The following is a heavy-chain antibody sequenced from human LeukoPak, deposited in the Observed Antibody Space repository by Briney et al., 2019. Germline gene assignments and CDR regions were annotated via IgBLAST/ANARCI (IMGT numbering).Heavy chain of an antibody. J-gene: IGHJ4*02. D-gene: IGHD3-22*01. CDR3: ARSMIFPPDSFDY. Sequence: GSLRLSCATSGFTFSSFWMHWVRQAPGKGLVWVSRISSDGSSTTYADSVKGRFTISRDNAKNTLYLQMNSLRAEDTAVYYCARSMIFPPDSFDYWGQGTLVTVSS. CDR2: ISSDGSST. CDR1: GFTFSSFW. V-gene: IGHV3-74*01.